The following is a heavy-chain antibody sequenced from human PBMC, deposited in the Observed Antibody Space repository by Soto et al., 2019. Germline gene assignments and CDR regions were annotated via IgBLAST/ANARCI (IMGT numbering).Heavy chain of an antibody. CDR2: ISSSGVSM. CDR1: GFTFSSSY. V-gene: IGHV3-11*01. J-gene: IGHJ5*02. Sequence: VQLLQSGGGLVKPGGSLRLSCAASGFTFSSSYMSWIRQAPGKGLEWVAYISSSGVSMYYADSVKGRFTISRDNANNSLYLQMNSLRAEDTAVYYCARGGFNYAAWGQGTLVTVSP. CDR3: ARGGFNYAA. D-gene: IGHD5-18*01.